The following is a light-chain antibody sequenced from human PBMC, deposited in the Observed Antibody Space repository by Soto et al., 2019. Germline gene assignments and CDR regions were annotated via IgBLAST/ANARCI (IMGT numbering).Light chain of an antibody. CDR2: EFS. CDR3: SSYTSSSTLV. CDR1: SSDVGGYNY. Sequence: QSALTQPASVSGSPGQSITISCTGTSSDVGGYNYVSWYQQHPGIAPKLMISEFSNRPSGVSNRFSGSKSGNTASLTISGLQAEDEAEYYCSSYTSSSTLVFGGGTKLTVL. V-gene: IGLV2-14*01. J-gene: IGLJ2*01.